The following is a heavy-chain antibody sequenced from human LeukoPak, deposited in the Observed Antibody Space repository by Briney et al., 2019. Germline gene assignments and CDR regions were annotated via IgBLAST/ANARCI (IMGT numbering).Heavy chain of an antibody. CDR1: GFTFSSYG. CDR2: IRYDGSNK. Sequence: PGGSLRLSCAASGFTFSSYGMHWVRQAPGKGLEWVAFIRYDGSNKYYADSVEGRFTISRDNSKNTLHLQMNSLRAEDTAVYYCAKGSMTEYFQHWGQGTLVTVSS. CDR3: AKGSMTEYFQH. J-gene: IGHJ1*01. V-gene: IGHV3-30*02.